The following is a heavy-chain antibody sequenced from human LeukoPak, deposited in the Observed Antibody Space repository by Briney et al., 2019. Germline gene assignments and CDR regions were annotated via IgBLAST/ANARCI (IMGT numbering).Heavy chain of an antibody. CDR1: GFTFSSYD. CDR2: FGTAGDS. J-gene: IGHJ2*01. V-gene: IGHV3-13*04. D-gene: IGHD6-19*01. CDR3: ARGGWSHNNWVFYL. Sequence: GGSLSLSCAASGFTFSSYDIHWARQATGKGLEWVSGFGTAGDSYYPDSVKGRFTLSTENAKNSLYLQMNSLKAGNRTVNYGARGGWSHNNWVFYLCGGSTLVTVSS.